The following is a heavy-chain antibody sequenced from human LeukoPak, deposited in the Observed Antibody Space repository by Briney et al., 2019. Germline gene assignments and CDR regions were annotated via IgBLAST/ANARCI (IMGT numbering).Heavy chain of an antibody. J-gene: IGHJ3*01. CDR1: GFTFSGFW. Sequence: GSLRLSCAVSGFTFSGFWMSWSRQAPGKGLEWVASINSDGSEGYYADVVKGRFTISRDNAKNSLYLQINSLRAEDTAVYYCARSSYSSSSSVWGQGTMVTVSP. V-gene: IGHV3-7*03. CDR3: ARSSYSSSSSV. CDR2: INSDGSEG. D-gene: IGHD6-6*01.